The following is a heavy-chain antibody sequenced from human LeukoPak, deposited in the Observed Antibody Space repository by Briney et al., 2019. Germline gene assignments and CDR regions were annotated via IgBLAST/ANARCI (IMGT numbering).Heavy chain of an antibody. CDR1: GGSISSYY. D-gene: IGHD3-3*01. CDR2: IYTSGST. CDR3: AATFSHYDFWSGYLYYYYYMDV. Sequence: SETLSLTCTVSGGSISSYYWSWIRQPPGKGLEWIGYIYTSGSTNYNPSLKSRVTISVDTSKNQFSLKLSSVTAADTAVYYCAATFSHYDFWSGYLYYYYYMDVWGKGTTVTVSS. J-gene: IGHJ6*03. V-gene: IGHV4-4*09.